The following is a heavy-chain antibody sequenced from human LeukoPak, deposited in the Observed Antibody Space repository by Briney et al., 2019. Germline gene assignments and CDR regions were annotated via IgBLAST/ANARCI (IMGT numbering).Heavy chain of an antibody. Sequence: GGSLRLSCAASGFTFSNYWVNWVRQAPGKGLEWVSAISGSGGSTYYADSVKGRFTISRDNSKNTLYLQMNSLRAEDTAVYYCAKLLWFGELLNEGWFDPWGQGTLVTVSS. CDR2: ISGSGGST. V-gene: IGHV3-23*01. J-gene: IGHJ5*02. D-gene: IGHD3-10*01. CDR1: GFTFSNYW. CDR3: AKLLWFGELLNEGWFDP.